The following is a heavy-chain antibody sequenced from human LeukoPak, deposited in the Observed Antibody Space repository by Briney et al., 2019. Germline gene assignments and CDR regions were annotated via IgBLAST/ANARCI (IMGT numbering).Heavy chain of an antibody. D-gene: IGHD3-22*01. CDR3: TTRYDSSGYTDY. V-gene: IGHV3-15*01. CDR1: GFTFSNAW. J-gene: IGHJ4*02. CDR2: IKSKTDGGTT. Sequence: GGSLRLSCAASGFTFSNAWMSWVRQAPGKGLEWVGRIKSKTDGGTTDYAAPVKGRFTISRDDSKNTLYLQMNSLKTEDTAVYYCTTRYDSSGYTDYWGQGTLVTVSS.